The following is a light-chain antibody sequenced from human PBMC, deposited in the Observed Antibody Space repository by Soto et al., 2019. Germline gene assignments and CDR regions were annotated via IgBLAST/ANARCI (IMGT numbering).Light chain of an antibody. CDR1: QNINNY. Sequence: IQMNQSASSLSASVGDRVTITCQASQNINNYLNWYQQKPGRAPKLLIYDASNLEAGVPSRFKGSGSGTDFTFTIRRMKPEDVATDYCQQYENIPTFGQGTRLEI. J-gene: IGKJ5*01. CDR2: DAS. CDR3: QQYENIPT. V-gene: IGKV1-33*01.